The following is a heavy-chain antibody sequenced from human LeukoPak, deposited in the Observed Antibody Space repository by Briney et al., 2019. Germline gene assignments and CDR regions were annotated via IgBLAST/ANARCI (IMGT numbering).Heavy chain of an antibody. D-gene: IGHD4-17*01. J-gene: IGHJ5*02. Sequence: SETLSLTCTVSGGSISSSTYYWGWIRQPPGRGLEWIASVSYTGSTTYNPSLKSRVTISVDTSKTQFSLMLSSVTAADTAVYYCARSRKYGAVTTYSWFDPWGRGTLVIASS. CDR1: GGSISSSTYY. CDR2: VSYTGST. V-gene: IGHV4-39*01. CDR3: ARSRKYGAVTTYSWFDP.